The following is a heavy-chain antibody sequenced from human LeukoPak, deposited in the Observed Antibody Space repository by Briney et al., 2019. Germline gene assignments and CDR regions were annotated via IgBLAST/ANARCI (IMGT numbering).Heavy chain of an antibody. CDR1: GFTFGDYA. CDR2: IRSKAYGGTT. D-gene: IGHD5-18*01. J-gene: IGHJ4*02. Sequence: GGSLRLSCTASGFTFGDYAMSWVRQAPGKGLEWVGFIRSKAYGGTTEYAASVKGRFTISRDDSKSIAYLQMNSLKTEDTAVYYCTRDPTWIQHAYWGQGTLVTVSS. CDR3: TRDPTWIQHAY. V-gene: IGHV3-49*04.